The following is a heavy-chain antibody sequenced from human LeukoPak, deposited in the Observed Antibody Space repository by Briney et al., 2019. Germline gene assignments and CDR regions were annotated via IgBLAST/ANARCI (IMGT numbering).Heavy chain of an antibody. CDR1: GFTFSTYA. D-gene: IGHD2-2*01. CDR2: ISSSGGSP. V-gene: IGHV3-23*01. CDR3: AKDQALSLSSSRALDY. Sequence: GGSLRLSCVASGFTFSTYALSWVRQAPGKGLEWVSAISSSGGSPYYADSVNGRFTISRDNSKNTLYLQMNSLRAEDTALYYCAKDQALSLSSSRALDYWGQGTLVTVSS. J-gene: IGHJ4*02.